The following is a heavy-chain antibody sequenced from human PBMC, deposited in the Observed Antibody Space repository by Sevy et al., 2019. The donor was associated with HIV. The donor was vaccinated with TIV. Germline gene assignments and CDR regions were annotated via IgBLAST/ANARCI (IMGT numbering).Heavy chain of an antibody. V-gene: IGHV3-23*01. CDR1: GFIFSGYG. D-gene: IGHD6-13*01. Sequence: GGCLRLSCAASGFIFSGYGMSWVRQAPGQGLEWVSAISGSGGSTYYADSVKGRFTISRDNFRNILYLQMNSLRAEDTAVYYCTKDRITAARFQHWGQGTLVTVSS. J-gene: IGHJ1*01. CDR3: TKDRITAARFQH. CDR2: ISGSGGST.